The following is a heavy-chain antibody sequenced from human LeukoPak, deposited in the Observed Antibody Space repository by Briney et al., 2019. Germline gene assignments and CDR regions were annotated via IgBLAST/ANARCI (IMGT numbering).Heavy chain of an antibody. J-gene: IGHJ6*03. CDR1: GDSVSSNSAA. D-gene: IGHD6-6*01. V-gene: IGHV6-1*01. Sequence: SQTPSLTCAISGDSVSSNSAAWNWIRQSPSRGLEWLGRTYYRSKWHNDYAVSVKSRITINPDTSKNQFSLQLNSATPEDTAVYYCARGEYSSSGHYYYYYYYMDVWGKGTTVTVSS. CDR2: TYYRSKWHN. CDR3: ARGEYSSSGHYYYYYYYMDV.